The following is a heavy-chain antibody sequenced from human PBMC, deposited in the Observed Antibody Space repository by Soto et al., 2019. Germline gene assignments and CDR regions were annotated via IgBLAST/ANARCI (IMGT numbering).Heavy chain of an antibody. CDR1: GFSFRTHT. CDR3: VKGGEDITSPYGMDV. Sequence: PGGSLRLSCVASGFSFRTHTLVWVRQAPGKGLEWVLYISTGGTYLEYAHSVKGRFTISRDDAADSVFLQMNSLKGDDTAVYYCVKGGEDITSPYGMDVWGQGTTVTVSS. J-gene: IGHJ6*02. D-gene: IGHD2-2*01. V-gene: IGHV3-21*06. CDR2: ISTGGTYL.